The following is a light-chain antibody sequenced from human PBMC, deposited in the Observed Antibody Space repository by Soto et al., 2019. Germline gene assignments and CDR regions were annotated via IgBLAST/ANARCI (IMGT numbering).Light chain of an antibody. CDR3: LVWETISDHQAV. CDR2: DDS. CDR1: NIGSKS. Sequence: SYELTQPPSVSVAPGQTARISCGGNNIGSKSVHWYQKKPGQAPVLVVYDDSDRPLGIPERFSGSNSDNTATLTISRVEAGDEADYYCLVWETISDHQAVFGGGTKLTVL. J-gene: IGLJ3*02. V-gene: IGLV3-21*02.